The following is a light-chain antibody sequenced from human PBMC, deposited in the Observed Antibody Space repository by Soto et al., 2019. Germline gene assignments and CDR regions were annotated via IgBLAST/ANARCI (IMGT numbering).Light chain of an antibody. J-gene: IGLJ1*01. Sequence: QFALTKPASVSGSPGQSIAISCTGTSSDVGGYDYVSWYQQQPDKAPKLMIYEVTKRPSGVSNRFSGSKSGNTASLTISGLQAEDEADYYCSSHTSGSTRVFGTGTKVTVL. CDR2: EVT. CDR3: SSHTSGSTRV. CDR1: SSDVGGYDY. V-gene: IGLV2-14*01.